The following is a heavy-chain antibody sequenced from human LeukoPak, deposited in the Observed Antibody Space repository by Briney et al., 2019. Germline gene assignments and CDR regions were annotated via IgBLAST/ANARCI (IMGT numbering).Heavy chain of an antibody. D-gene: IGHD5-18*01. CDR1: GASISRYF. J-gene: IGHJ4*02. Sequence: PSETLSLTCAVSGASISRYFWHWIRQPPGKGLEWIGHIYDSGISKYNPSLESRVPISLDTSKNQFSLKLTFVTAADMAVYYCARVPDTTMVYFDYWGQGTLVTVSS. CDR2: IYDSGIS. CDR3: ARVPDTTMVYFDY. V-gene: IGHV4-59*01.